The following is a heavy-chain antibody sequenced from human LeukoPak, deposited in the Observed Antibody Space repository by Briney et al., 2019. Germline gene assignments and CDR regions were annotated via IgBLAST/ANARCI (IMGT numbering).Heavy chain of an antibody. CDR2: IYYRGST. J-gene: IGHJ6*03. CDR3: ARDHTGDSSGPEAAYLDV. V-gene: IGHV4-59*01. Sequence: SEPLSLTCTVSGGSISNDYWSWLRQPPGKGLERIGYIYYRGSTNYNPSLKIRVTISVDTSKNRFSLKLSSVIAADTAVYYCARDHTGDSSGPEAAYLDVWGKGATVTVSS. D-gene: IGHD6-19*01. CDR1: GGSISNDY.